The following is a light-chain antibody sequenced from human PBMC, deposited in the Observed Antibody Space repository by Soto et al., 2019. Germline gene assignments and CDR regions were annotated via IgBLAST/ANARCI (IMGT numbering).Light chain of an antibody. Sequence: ESVLPQSPATLSLSPGERATLSCRPSQSVSSYLAWYQQKPGQAPRLLIYDASNRATGIPARFSGSGSGTDFTLTISSLEPEDFAVYYCQQRSNWPPLTFGGGTKVDIK. J-gene: IGKJ4*01. CDR3: QQRSNWPPLT. V-gene: IGKV3-11*01. CDR2: DAS. CDR1: QSVSSY.